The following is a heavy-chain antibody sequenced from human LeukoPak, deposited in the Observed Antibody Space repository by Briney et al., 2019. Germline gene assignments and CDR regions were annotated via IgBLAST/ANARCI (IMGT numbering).Heavy chain of an antibody. D-gene: IGHD6-6*01. CDR2: IYPAISEI. CDR1: GYTFTNYW. V-gene: IGHV5-51*01. CDR3: ARRYTTSSPDDY. J-gene: IGHJ4*02. Sequence: GESLKISCKASGYTFTNYWIAWVRQMPGKGLEWMGIIYPAISEIKYSPSFQGQVTISGDKSISTAYLQWSSLRASDTAIYYCARRYTTSSPDDYWGQGTLVTVSS.